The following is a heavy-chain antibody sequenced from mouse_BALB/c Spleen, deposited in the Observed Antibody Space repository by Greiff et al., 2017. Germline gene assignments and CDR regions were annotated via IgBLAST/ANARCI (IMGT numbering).Heavy chain of an antibody. V-gene: IGHV1-80*01. CDR3: AREGHLLLRDFDV. CDR2: IYPGDGDT. D-gene: IGHD1-1*01. J-gene: IGHJ1*01. Sequence: QVQLQQSGAELVRPGSSVKISCKASGYAFSSYWMNWVKQRPGQGLEWIGQIYPGDGDTNYNGKFKGKATLTADKSSSTAYMQLSSLTSEDSAVYFGAREGHLLLRDFDVWGAGTTVTVSS. CDR1: GYAFSSYW.